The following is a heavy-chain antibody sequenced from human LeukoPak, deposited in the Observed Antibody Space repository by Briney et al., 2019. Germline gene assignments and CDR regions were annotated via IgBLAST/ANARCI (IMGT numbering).Heavy chain of an antibody. D-gene: IGHD1-26*01. CDR2: INPNSGDT. CDR1: GYTFTGYY. J-gene: IGHJ4*02. Sequence: ASVKVSCKASGYTFTGYYIHWVLQAPGHGLEWMGRINPNSGDTSHAQRFQDRVTMTRDMSTSTAYMDLSMLTSDETALYYCARQGGSSLNFDYWGQGTLVTVSS. V-gene: IGHV1-2*06. CDR3: ARQGGSSLNFDY.